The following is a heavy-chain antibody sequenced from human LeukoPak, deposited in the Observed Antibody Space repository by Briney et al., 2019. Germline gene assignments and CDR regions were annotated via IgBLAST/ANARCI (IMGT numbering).Heavy chain of an antibody. CDR2: IYSGGST. J-gene: IGHJ3*02. V-gene: IGHV3-53*01. CDR1: GFTVSSNY. Sequence: GGSLRLSCAASGFTVSSNYMSWVRQAPGKGLEWFSVIYSGGSTYYADSVKGRFTISRDNSKNTLCLQMNSLRAEDAAVYYCARDAATQNAFDIWGQGTMVTVSS. CDR3: ARDAATQNAFDI. D-gene: IGHD6-13*01.